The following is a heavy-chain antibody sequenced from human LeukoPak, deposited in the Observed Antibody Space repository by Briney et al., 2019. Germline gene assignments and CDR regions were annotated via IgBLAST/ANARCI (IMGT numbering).Heavy chain of an antibody. V-gene: IGHV1-3*03. Sequence: GASAKVSCKASGYTFTSYAMHWVRQAPGQRLEWMGRINAGNGNTKYSQEFQGRVTITRDTSASTAYMELSSLRSEDMTVYYCARSSITHVGYVQGGFDYWGQGTLVTVSS. CDR3: ARSSITHVGYVQGGFDY. CDR2: INAGNGNT. J-gene: IGHJ4*02. D-gene: IGHD1-14*01. CDR1: GYTFTSYA.